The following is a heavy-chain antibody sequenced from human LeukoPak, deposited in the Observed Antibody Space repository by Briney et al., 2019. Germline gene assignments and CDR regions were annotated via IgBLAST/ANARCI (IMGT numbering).Heavy chain of an antibody. Sequence: GGSLRLSCTASGFTFGDYAMSWFRQAPGKGREWVGFIRSKAYGGTTECAASVKGRFTISRDDSKSIAYLQMNSLKTEDTAVYYCTRTFNHYDILTGFPLPDAFDIWGQGTMVTVSS. CDR3: TRTFNHYDILTGFPLPDAFDI. CDR1: GFTFGDYA. V-gene: IGHV3-49*03. D-gene: IGHD3-9*01. J-gene: IGHJ3*02. CDR2: IRSKAYGGTT.